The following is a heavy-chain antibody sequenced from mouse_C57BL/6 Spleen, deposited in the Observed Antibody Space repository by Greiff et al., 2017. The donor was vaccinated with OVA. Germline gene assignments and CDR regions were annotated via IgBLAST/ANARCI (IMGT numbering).Heavy chain of an antibody. V-gene: IGHV3-6*01. CDR2: ISYDGSN. J-gene: IGHJ2*01. CDR1: GYSITSGYY. D-gene: IGHD1-1*01. Sequence: EVKLMESGPGLVKPSQSLSLTCSVTGYSITSGYYWNWIRQFPGNKLEWMGYISYDGSNNYNPSLKNRISITRDTSKNQFFLKLNSVTTEDTATYYCAREGDITTVFDYWGQGTTLTVSS. CDR3: AREGDITTVFDY.